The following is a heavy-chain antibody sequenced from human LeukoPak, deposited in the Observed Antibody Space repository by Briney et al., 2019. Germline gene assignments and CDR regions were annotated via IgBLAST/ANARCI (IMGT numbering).Heavy chain of an antibody. D-gene: IGHD3-22*01. J-gene: IGHJ3*02. V-gene: IGHV4-31*03. CDR1: GGSISSGGYY. CDR2: IYYSGST. Sequence: SQTLSLTCTVSGGSISSGGYYWSWIRQHPGKGLEWIGYIYYSGSTYYNPSLKSRVTISVDTSKNQFSLKLSSVTAADTAVYYCARAHGSGYSSDAFDIWGQGTMVTVSS. CDR3: ARAHGSGYSSDAFDI.